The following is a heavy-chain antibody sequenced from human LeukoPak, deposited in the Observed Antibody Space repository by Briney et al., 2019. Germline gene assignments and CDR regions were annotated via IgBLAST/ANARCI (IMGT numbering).Heavy chain of an antibody. CDR2: IIPILGIA. J-gene: IGHJ3*02. Sequence: SVKVSCKASGGTFSSYAISWVRQAPGQGLEWMGRIIPILGIANYAQKFQGRVTITADKSTSTAYMELSSLRSEDTAVYYCARGGGDRDAFDIWGQGTMVTVSS. V-gene: IGHV1-69*04. CDR3: ARGGGDRDAFDI. CDR1: GGTFSSYA. D-gene: IGHD3-16*02.